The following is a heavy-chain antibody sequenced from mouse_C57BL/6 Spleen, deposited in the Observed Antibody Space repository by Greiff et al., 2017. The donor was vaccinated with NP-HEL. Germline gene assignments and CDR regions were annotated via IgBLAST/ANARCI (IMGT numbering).Heavy chain of an antibody. CDR3: ARDRGDYDEFGFAY. D-gene: IGHD2-4*01. CDR1: GFTFSSYA. CDR2: ISDGGSYT. J-gene: IGHJ3*01. Sequence: EVKLVESGGGLVKPGGSLKLSCAASGFTFSSYAMSWVRQTPEKRLEWVATISDGGSYTYYPDNVKGRFTISRDNAKNNLYLQMSHLTSEDTAMYYCARDRGDYDEFGFAYWGQGTLVTVSA. V-gene: IGHV5-4*01.